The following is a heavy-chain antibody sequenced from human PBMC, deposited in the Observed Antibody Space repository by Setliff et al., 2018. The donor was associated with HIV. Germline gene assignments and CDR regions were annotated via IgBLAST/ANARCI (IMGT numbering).Heavy chain of an antibody. J-gene: IGHJ6*03. CDR2: ISPNSGGT. CDR1: GYTFTGYY. V-gene: IGHV1-2*06. D-gene: IGHD5-18*01. Sequence: ASVKVSCKASGYTFTGYYIHWVRQAPGQGLEWMGRISPNSGGTNYAQKFQGRVTLTRDTSITTAYMELSRLRSDDTAVYSCARNGLPIGYSYDYGYYYYYMDVWGKGTTVTVSS. CDR3: ARNGLPIGYSYDYGYYYYYMDV.